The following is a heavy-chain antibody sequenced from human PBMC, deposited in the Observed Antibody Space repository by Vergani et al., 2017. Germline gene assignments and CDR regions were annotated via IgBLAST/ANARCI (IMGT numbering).Heavy chain of an antibody. CDR2: IYYSGST. CDR3: ARGKDGYNYVFDY. J-gene: IGHJ4*02. CDR1: GFTFSTYS. Sequence: VQLVESGGGLVKPGGSLRLSCAASGFTFSTYSMNWVRQAPGKGLEWIGYIYYSGSTNYNPSLKSRVTISVDTSKNQFSLKLSSVTAADTAVYYCARGKDGYNYVFDYWGQGTLVTVSS. V-gene: IGHV4-59*01. D-gene: IGHD5-24*01.